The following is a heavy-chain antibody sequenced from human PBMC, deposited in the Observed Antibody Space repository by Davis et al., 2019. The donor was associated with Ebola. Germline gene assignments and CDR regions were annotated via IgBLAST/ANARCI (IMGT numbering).Heavy chain of an antibody. CDR1: GFTFGDYA. Sequence: GGSLRLSCTASGFTFGDYAMSWFRQAPGKGLEWVGFIRSKAYGGTTEYAASVKGRFTISRDDSKSIAYLQMNSLKTEDTAVYYCTTRVGSLLWFGDYGYWGQGTLVTVSS. CDR3: TTRVGSLLWFGDYGY. V-gene: IGHV3-49*03. CDR2: IRSKAYGGTT. D-gene: IGHD3-10*01. J-gene: IGHJ4*02.